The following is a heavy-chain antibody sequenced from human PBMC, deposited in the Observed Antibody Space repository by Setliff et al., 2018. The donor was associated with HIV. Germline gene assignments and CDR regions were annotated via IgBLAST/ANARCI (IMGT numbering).Heavy chain of an antibody. CDR3: ARFDVTPMTTRDY. V-gene: IGHV4-39*01. J-gene: IGHJ4*02. D-gene: IGHD4-17*01. CDR1: GGSISNSRYY. CDR2: IYYSGST. Sequence: SETLSLTCTVSGGSISNSRYYWSWIRQPPGKGLEWIGSIYYSGSTYYNPSLKSRVTMSLDMSTNQFSLKMASMTAADSAVYYCARFDVTPMTTRDYWGQGTQVTVSS.